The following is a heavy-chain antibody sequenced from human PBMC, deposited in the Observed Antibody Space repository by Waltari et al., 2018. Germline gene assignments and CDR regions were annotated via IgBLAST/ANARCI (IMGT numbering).Heavy chain of an antibody. Sequence: EVQLVESGGGFVQFGGSLRLSCAASGFPFSPYYMHWVLQTTGKGLVWVTRINGYGTSTTYADSVKGRFTTSRDNARNTLHLQMNSLRVEDTAVYYCATGDSHAFDMWGQGTLVIVSS. CDR2: INGYGTST. CDR3: ATGDSHAFDM. J-gene: IGHJ3*02. D-gene: IGHD4-17*01. V-gene: IGHV3-74*01. CDR1: GFPFSPYY.